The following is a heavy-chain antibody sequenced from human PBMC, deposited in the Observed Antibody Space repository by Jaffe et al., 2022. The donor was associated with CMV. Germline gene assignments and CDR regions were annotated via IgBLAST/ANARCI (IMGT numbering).Heavy chain of an antibody. V-gene: IGHV1-46*01. J-gene: IGHJ4*02. D-gene: IGHD3-22*01. CDR3: ASPKPRPYDSSGYLYYFDY. CDR1: GYTFTSYY. CDR2: INPSGGST. Sequence: QVQLVQSGAEVKKPGASVKVSCKASGYTFTSYYMHWVRQAPGQGLEWMGIINPSGGSTSYAQKFQGRVTMTRDTSTSTVYMELSSLRSEDTAVYYCASPKPRPYDSSGYLYYFDYWGQGTLVTVSS.